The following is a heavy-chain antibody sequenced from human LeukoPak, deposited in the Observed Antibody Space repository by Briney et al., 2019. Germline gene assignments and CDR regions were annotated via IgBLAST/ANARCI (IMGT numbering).Heavy chain of an antibody. D-gene: IGHD3-16*01. CDR2: MYYSGRT. CDR1: GGSISSYY. CDR3: ASLCGGGSTFDS. V-gene: IGHV4-59*01. J-gene: IGHJ4*02. Sequence: PSETLSLTCTVSGGSISSYYWSWGRQPPGKGLGWVGYMYYSGRTNYNPSLKRRVTISVKTSKKQLALKMRYVNRADKAGYYCASLCGGGSTFDSWGQGTLVTVSS.